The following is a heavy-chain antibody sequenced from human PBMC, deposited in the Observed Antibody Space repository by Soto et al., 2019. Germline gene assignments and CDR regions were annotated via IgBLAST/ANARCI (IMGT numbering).Heavy chain of an antibody. V-gene: IGHV3-74*01. Sequence: GGSLRLSCAASGFTFSMYWMHWVRQVPGKGPEWVSRINDDGISTNYADSVKGRFTISRDNAKNTLYLQMNALRVEDTAVYYCTRGPRSTSTGTGAFWGQGALVTVSS. CDR1: GFTFSMYW. D-gene: IGHD1-1*01. J-gene: IGHJ4*02. CDR3: TRGPRSTSTGTGAF. CDR2: INDDGIST.